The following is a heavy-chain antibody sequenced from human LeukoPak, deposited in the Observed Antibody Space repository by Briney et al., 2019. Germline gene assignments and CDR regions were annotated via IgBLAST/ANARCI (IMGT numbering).Heavy chain of an antibody. CDR2: IYYSGST. J-gene: IGHJ4*02. D-gene: IGHD4-17*01. Sequence: SETLSLTCTVSGGSISGSSYYWGWIRQPPGKGLEWIGSIYYSGSTYYNPSLKSRVTISVDTSKSQFSLKLSSVTAAATAVYYCARRDYGAKSEQRGYFDYWGQGTLVTVSS. CDR1: GGSISGSSYY. V-gene: IGHV4-39*01. CDR3: ARRDYGAKSEQRGYFDY.